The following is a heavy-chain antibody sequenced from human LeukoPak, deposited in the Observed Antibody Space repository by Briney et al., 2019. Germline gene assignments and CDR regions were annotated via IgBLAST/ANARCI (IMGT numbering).Heavy chain of an antibody. V-gene: IGHV3-30*04. Sequence: GGSLRLSCAASGFTFSSYAMHWVRQAPGKGLEWVAVISYDGSNKYYADSVKGRFTISRDNSKNTLYLQMNSLRAEDTAVYYCARSGSYSAGPYDAFDIWGQGTMVTVSS. CDR3: ARSGSYSAGPYDAFDI. J-gene: IGHJ3*02. D-gene: IGHD1-26*01. CDR2: ISYDGSNK. CDR1: GFTFSSYA.